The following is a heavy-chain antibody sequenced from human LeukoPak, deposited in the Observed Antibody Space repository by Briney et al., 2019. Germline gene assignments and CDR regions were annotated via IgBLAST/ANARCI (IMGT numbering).Heavy chain of an antibody. CDR3: APSISGWPTYDY. CDR1: GFTFSTYS. D-gene: IGHD6-19*01. CDR2: ISSSSSYI. Sequence: GGSLRLSCAASGFTFSTYSMNWVRQAPGKGLEWFSSISSSSSYIYYADSVKGRFTISRDNAKNSLYLQMNSLRAEDTAVYYCAPSISGWPTYDYWGQGTLVTVSS. V-gene: IGHV3-21*01. J-gene: IGHJ4*02.